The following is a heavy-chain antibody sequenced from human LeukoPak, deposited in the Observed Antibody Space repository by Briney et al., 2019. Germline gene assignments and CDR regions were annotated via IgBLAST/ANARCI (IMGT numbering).Heavy chain of an antibody. Sequence: PSETLSLTCAVSGGSFSGYYWSWIRQPPGKGLEWIGEIKHSGSTNYNPSLKSRVTISVDTSKNQCSLKLSSVTAADTAVYYCARSPRWDYWGQGTLVTVSS. CDR2: IKHSGST. V-gene: IGHV4-34*01. CDR3: ARSPRWDY. D-gene: IGHD4-23*01. J-gene: IGHJ4*02. CDR1: GGSFSGYY.